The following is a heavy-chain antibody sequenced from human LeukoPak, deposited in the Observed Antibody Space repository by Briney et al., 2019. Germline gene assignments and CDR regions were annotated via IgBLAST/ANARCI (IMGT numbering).Heavy chain of an antibody. D-gene: IGHD2-21*02. V-gene: IGHV4-4*07. CDR2: IYTSGST. CDR3: ARIYCGGDCRGYYYHYYMDV. CDR1: GASISSDY. J-gene: IGHJ6*03. Sequence: KPSETLSLTCTVSGASISSDYWSWIRQPAGKGLEWIGRIYTSGSTKYNPSLKSRVTISVDTSKNQFSLKLSSVTAADTAVYYCARIYCGGDCRGYYYHYYMDVWGKGTTVTISS.